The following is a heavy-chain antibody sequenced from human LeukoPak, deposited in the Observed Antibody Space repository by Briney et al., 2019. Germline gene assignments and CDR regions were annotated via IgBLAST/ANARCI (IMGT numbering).Heavy chain of an antibody. CDR1: GYSFTSYW. CDR2: IYPGDSDT. CDR3: ARLTYYYDSSGYGGYYFDY. Sequence: GESLKISCKGSGYSFTSYWIGWVRQMPGKGLEWMGIIYPGDSDTRYSPSFQGQVTISADKSISTAYLQWSSLKASDTAMYYCARLTYYYDSSGYGGYYFDYWGQGTLVTVSS. D-gene: IGHD3-22*01. V-gene: IGHV5-51*01. J-gene: IGHJ4*02.